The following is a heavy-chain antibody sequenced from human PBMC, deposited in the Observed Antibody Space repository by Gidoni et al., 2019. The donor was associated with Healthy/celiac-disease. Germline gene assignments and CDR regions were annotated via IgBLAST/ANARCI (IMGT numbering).Heavy chain of an antibody. J-gene: IGHJ3*02. CDR3: ARDIHGDWVLSADAFDI. CDR1: GFTFSSYS. Sequence: EVQLVESGGGLVQPGGSLSLSCAASGFTFSSYSMNWVSQAPGKGLEWVSYISSRSRTIYYADSVKGRFTISRDNAKNSLYLQMNSLRAEDTAVYYCARDIHGDWVLSADAFDIWGQGTMVTVSS. V-gene: IGHV3-48*04. D-gene: IGHD4-17*01. CDR2: ISSRSRTI.